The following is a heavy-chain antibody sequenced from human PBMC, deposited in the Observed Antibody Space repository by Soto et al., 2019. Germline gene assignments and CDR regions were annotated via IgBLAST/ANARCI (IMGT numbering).Heavy chain of an antibody. CDR3: ARDLNWAIDY. V-gene: IGHV1-69*01. CDR2: VVPIFGTS. CDR1: GGTFGRNT. Sequence: QVHLVQSAAEVKKPGSSVRVSCTTSGGTFGRNTIAWIRQAPEQGLEWMGHVVPIFGTSNYAQKFRGRLTITADESTTTADMELSSLTSEDTSVYYCARDLNWAIDYCGQGSLVIVSS. D-gene: IGHD3-16*01. J-gene: IGHJ4*02.